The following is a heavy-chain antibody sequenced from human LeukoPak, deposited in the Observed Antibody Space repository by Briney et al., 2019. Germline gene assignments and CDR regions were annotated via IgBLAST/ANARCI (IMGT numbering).Heavy chain of an antibody. CDR3: ATVSDY. CDR1: GLTFSNHW. CDR2: IDGDGSGT. D-gene: IGHD4-17*01. J-gene: IGHJ4*02. Sequence: PGGSLRLSCAASGLTFSNHWMHWVRQAPGKGLVWVSRIDGDGSGTSYADSVKGRFTISRDNAKNTSYLQMDSLRAEDSAVYYCATVSDYGGQGTLVTVSS. V-gene: IGHV3-74*01.